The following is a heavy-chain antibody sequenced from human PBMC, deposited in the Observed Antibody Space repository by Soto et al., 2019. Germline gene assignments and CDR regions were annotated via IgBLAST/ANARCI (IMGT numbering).Heavy chain of an antibody. CDR2: MNPNSGNT. D-gene: IGHD2-15*01. CDR3: TTHQRGDGSGGSCYHLPLDY. J-gene: IGHJ4*02. Sequence: QVQLVQSGAEVKKPGASVKVSCKASGYTFTSYDINWVRQATGQGLEWMGWMNPNSGNTGYAQKFQGRVTMTRNTSISTAYMELSSLRAEDTAVYYCTTHQRGDGSGGSCYHLPLDYWGQGTLVTVSS. CDR1: GYTFTSYD. V-gene: IGHV1-8*01.